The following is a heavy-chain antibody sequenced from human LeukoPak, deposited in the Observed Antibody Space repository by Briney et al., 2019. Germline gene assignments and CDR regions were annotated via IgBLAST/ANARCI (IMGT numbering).Heavy chain of an antibody. Sequence: GESLKISCKGSGYSFTSHWIGWVRQMPGKGLEWMGIIYPGDSDTRYSPSFQGQVTISADKSISAASLQWSSLEASDTAMYYCAKGFGEGDYYYGMDVWGQGTTVTVSS. CDR3: AKGFGEGDYYYGMDV. CDR2: IYPGDSDT. CDR1: GYSFTSHW. D-gene: IGHD3-10*01. V-gene: IGHV5-51*01. J-gene: IGHJ6*02.